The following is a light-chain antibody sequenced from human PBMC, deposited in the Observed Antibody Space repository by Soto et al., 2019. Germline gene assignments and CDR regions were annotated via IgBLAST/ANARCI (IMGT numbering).Light chain of an antibody. CDR3: QQSYSTPPT. CDR2: AAS. J-gene: IGKJ1*01. Sequence: DIQMTQSPSSLSASVGDRVTITCRASQSISNYLNWYQLKPGKAPKLLIYAASSLQSGVPSRFSGGGSGTDFTLTISSLQPEDFATYYCQQSYSTPPTFGQGTKVEIK. CDR1: QSISNY. V-gene: IGKV1-39*01.